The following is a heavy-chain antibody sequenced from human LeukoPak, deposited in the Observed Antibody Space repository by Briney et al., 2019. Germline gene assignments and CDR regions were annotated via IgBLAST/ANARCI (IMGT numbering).Heavy chain of an antibody. CDR1: GGSISSYY. CDR3: ARGRSYYGSGDTFDY. V-gene: IGHV4-59*12. CDR2: IYYSGST. D-gene: IGHD3-10*01. J-gene: IGHJ4*02. Sequence: SETLSLTCTVSGGSISSYYWSWIRQPPGKGLEWIGYIYYSGSTNYNPSLKSRVTISVDTSKNQFSLKLSSVTAADTAVHYCARGRSYYGSGDTFDYWGQGTLVTVSS.